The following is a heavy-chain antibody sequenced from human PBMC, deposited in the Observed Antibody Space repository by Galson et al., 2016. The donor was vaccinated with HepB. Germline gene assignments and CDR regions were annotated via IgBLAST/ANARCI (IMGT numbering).Heavy chain of an antibody. Sequence: CAISGDSVSSSSAAWNWIRQSPSRGLEWLGRTYYRSKWYNDYAESVKSRITINPDTSKNQFSLQLNSVTPEDTAVYYCARVVGRGFYDGRFDYWGQGILVPVSS. CDR1: GDSVSSSSAA. CDR3: ARVVGRGFYDGRFDY. CDR2: TYYRSKWYN. V-gene: IGHV6-1*01. J-gene: IGHJ4*02. D-gene: IGHD5/OR15-5a*01.